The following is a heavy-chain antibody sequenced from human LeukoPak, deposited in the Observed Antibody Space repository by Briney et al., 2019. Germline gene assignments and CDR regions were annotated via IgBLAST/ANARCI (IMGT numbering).Heavy chain of an antibody. CDR1: GYTFTVYY. J-gene: IGHJ4*02. CDR3: ARRVVGKTATSEFMDY. V-gene: IGHV1-2*06. CDR2: INPNSGGT. D-gene: IGHD6-25*01. Sequence: ASVNVSCKASGYTFTVYYMHWVRQAPGQGLEWMGRINPNSGGTNYAQKFQGRVTMTRDTSISTAYMELSRLRSDDTAVYYCARRVVGKTATSEFMDYWGQGTLVTVSS.